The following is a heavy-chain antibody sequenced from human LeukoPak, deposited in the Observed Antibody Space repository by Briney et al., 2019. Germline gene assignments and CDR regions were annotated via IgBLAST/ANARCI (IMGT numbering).Heavy chain of an antibody. CDR2: INHSGST. D-gene: IGHD3-10*01. J-gene: IGHJ6*02. Sequence: SETLSLTCAVSGGSISSSNWWSWVRQPPGKGLEWIGEINHSGSTNYNPSLKSRVTISVDTSKNQFSLKLSSVTAADTAVYYCARVLGSGSYYIGSYYYYGMDVWGQGTTVTVSS. CDR1: GGSISSSNW. CDR3: ARVLGSGSYYIGSYYYYGMDV. V-gene: IGHV4-4*02.